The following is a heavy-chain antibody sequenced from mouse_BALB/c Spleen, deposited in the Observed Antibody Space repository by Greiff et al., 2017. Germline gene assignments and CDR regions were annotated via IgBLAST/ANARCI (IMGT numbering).Heavy chain of an antibody. V-gene: IGHV1-69*02. D-gene: IGHD1-1*01. CDR2: IYPSDSYT. CDR1: GYTFTSYW. Sequence: QGQLQQPGAELVRPGASVKLSCRASGYTFTSYWINWVKQRPGQGLEWIGNIYPSDSYTNYNQKFKDKATLTVDKSSSTAYMQLSSPTSEDSAVYYCTREATVVDNFDYWGQGTTLTVSS. J-gene: IGHJ2*01. CDR3: TREATVVDNFDY.